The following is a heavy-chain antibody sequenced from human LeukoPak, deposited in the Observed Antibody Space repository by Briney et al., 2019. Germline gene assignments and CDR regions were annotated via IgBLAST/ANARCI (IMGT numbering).Heavy chain of an antibody. J-gene: IGHJ5*02. D-gene: IGHD6-13*01. V-gene: IGHV4-59*01. CDR2: IYYSGST. Sequence: SETLSLTCTVSGGSISSYYWSWIRQPPGEGLEWIGYIYYSGSTNYNPSLKSRVTISVDTSKNQFSLKLSSVTAADTAVYYCARSPRRQQLALYNWFDPWGQGTLVTVSS. CDR3: ARSPRRQQLALYNWFDP. CDR1: GGSISSYY.